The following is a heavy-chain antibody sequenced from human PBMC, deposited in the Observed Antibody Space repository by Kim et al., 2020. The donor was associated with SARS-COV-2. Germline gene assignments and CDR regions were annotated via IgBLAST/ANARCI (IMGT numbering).Heavy chain of an antibody. J-gene: IGHJ4*02. CDR2: INAGSGNT. CDR1: GYTFSNYA. Sequence: ASVKVSCKASGYTFSNYAMHWVRQAPGQRLEWMGWINAGSGNTEYSQKFQGRLIITRDTSASTAYMELSSLRSEDTAVYYCARGGAVLGFLEWLSSYFDYWGQGTLVTVSS. D-gene: IGHD3-3*01. V-gene: IGHV1-3*01. CDR3: ARGGAVLGFLEWLSSYFDY.